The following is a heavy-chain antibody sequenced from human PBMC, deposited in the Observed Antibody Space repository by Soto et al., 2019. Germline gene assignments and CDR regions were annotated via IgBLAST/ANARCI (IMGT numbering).Heavy chain of an antibody. Sequence: PGGSLRLSCAASRFSNSWMHWVRQVPGKGLVWVSRINPDGGSTNYADSVKGRFTISRDNAKNSLYLQMNSLSADDTALYYCVKDASMVRAHFDYWGQGTLVTVSS. CDR2: INPDGGST. V-gene: IGHV3-74*01. CDR1: RFSNSW. J-gene: IGHJ4*02. CDR3: VKDASMVRAHFDY. D-gene: IGHD3-10*01.